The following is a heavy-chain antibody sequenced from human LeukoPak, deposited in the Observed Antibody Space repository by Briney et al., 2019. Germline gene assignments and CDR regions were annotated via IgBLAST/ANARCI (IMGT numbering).Heavy chain of an antibody. CDR1: GLSCSSSAVG. CDR3: AHTSLYSSSWHFDY. CDR2: NYCNDDR. Sequence: SGPTLVNPTQTLTLTCTFSGLSCSSSAVGEGWVRQPPGKALEWLAHNYCNDDRRYSPALKSRLTITNDTSKNQVVPTMTNMDPVDPATYYCAHTSLYSSSWHFDYWRQGTLVTVSS. V-gene: IGHV2-5*01. D-gene: IGHD6-13*01. J-gene: IGHJ4*02.